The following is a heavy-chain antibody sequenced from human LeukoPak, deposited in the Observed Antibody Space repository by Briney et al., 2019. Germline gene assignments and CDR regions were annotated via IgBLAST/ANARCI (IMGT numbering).Heavy chain of an antibody. CDR2: IYYSGST. CDR3: ARSFHSSSWYFDY. J-gene: IGHJ4*02. CDR1: SGSISTYY. D-gene: IGHD6-13*01. Sequence: SETLSLTCTVSSGSISTYYWSWIRQPPGKGLEWIGYIYYSGSTNYNPSLNSRVTISVDTSKNQSSLKLSSVTAADTAVYYCARSFHSSSWYFDYWGQGTLVTVSS. V-gene: IGHV4-59*08.